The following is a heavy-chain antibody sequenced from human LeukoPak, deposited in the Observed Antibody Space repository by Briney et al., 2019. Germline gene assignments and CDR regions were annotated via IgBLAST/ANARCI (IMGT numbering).Heavy chain of an antibody. CDR2: ISYDGSNK. CDR1: GFTFSSYG. J-gene: IGHJ4*02. Sequence: PGGSLRLSCAASGFTFSSYGMHWVRQAPGKGLEWVAVISYDGSNKYYADSVKGRFTISRDNSKNTLYLQMNSLRAEDTAVYYCAKDRGYYDSSGYFVASYADYWGQGTLVTISS. D-gene: IGHD3-22*01. V-gene: IGHV3-30*18. CDR3: AKDRGYYDSSGYFVASYADY.